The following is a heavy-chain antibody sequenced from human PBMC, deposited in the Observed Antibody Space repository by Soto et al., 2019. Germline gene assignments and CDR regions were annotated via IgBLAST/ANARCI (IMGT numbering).Heavy chain of an antibody. V-gene: IGHV1-69*13. J-gene: IGHJ6*02. CDR3: ARDWVVVAANYGMDV. Sequence: GASVKVSCKASGGTFSSYAISWVRQAPGQGLEWMGGIIPIFGTANYAQKFQGRVTITADESTSTAYMELSSLRSEDTAVYYCARDWVVVAANYGMDVWGQGTTVTVSS. CDR1: GGTFSSYA. D-gene: IGHD2-15*01. CDR2: IIPIFGTA.